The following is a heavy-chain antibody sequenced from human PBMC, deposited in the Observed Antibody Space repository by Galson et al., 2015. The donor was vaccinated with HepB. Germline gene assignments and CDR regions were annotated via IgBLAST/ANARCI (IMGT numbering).Heavy chain of an antibody. J-gene: IGHJ2*01. Sequence: SLRLSCAASGFTVSSNYMSWVRQAPGKGLEWVSVIYSGGSTYYADSVRGRFTISRHNSKNTLYLQMNSLRAEDTAVYYCARDRRGYGGNDPYWYFDLWGRGTLVTVSS. CDR3: ARDRRGYGGNDPYWYFDL. D-gene: IGHD4-23*01. V-gene: IGHV3-53*04. CDR1: GFTVSSNY. CDR2: IYSGGST.